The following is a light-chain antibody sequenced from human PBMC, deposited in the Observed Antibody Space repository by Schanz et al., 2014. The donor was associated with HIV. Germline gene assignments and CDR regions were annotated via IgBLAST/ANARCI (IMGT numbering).Light chain of an antibody. J-gene: IGLJ2*01. Sequence: QSALTQPASVSGSPGQSITISCTGTSSDVGYYKYVSWYQQHPGKAPKVVIYGVFDRPSGISNRFSGSKSGNTASLTISGLQPEDEADYYCCSYAGSTTYVVFGGGTKLTVL. CDR2: GVF. CDR3: CSYAGSTTYVV. V-gene: IGLV2-14*03. CDR1: SSDVGYYKY.